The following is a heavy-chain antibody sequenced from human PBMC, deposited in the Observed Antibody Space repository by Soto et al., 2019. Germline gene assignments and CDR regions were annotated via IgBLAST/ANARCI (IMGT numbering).Heavy chain of an antibody. CDR1: GGTFSSST. Sequence: QVQLVQSGAEVKKPGSSVKVSCKASGGTFSSSTISWVRQAPGQGLEWLGRIIPILGIANYAQKFQGRVTITADKSTSTAYMELSSLRSEDTAVYYCAREPYCSGGSCYSDWFDPWGQGTLVTVSS. V-gene: IGHV1-69*08. CDR3: AREPYCSGGSCYSDWFDP. D-gene: IGHD2-15*01. J-gene: IGHJ5*02. CDR2: IIPILGIA.